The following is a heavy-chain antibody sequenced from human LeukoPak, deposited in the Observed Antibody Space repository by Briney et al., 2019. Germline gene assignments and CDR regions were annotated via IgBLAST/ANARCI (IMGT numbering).Heavy chain of an antibody. CDR1: GGSISSYY. J-gene: IGHJ4*02. CDR2: IYTSGST. Sequence: SETLSLTCTVSGGSISSYYWSWIRQPAGKGLEWIGRIYTSGSTNHNASLKSRVSMSVDTSKNQFSLKLSSVTAADTAVFYCARENSGSYREFDYWGQGTLVTVSS. V-gene: IGHV4-4*07. D-gene: IGHD1-26*01. CDR3: ARENSGSYREFDY.